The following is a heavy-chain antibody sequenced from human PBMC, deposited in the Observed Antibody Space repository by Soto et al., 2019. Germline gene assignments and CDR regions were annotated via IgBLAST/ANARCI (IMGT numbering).Heavy chain of an antibody. CDR1: GGSISSGGYY. V-gene: IGHV4-31*03. CDR2: IYYSGST. Sequence: QVQLQESGPGLVKPSQTLSLTCTVSGGSISSGGYYWSWIRQHPGKGLEWIGYIYYSGSTFYNPSLKRRVTTSVDPSKNQFSLKLSSVTAADTAVYYCARAWGGYFDYWGQGTLVTVSS. J-gene: IGHJ4*02. CDR3: ARAWGGYFDY. D-gene: IGHD3-16*01.